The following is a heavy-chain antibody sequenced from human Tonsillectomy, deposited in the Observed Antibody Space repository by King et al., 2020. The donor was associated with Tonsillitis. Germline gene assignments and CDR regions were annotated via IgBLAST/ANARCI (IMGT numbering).Heavy chain of an antibody. D-gene: IGHD1-26*01. CDR3: ARRTVGATTRSFDY. V-gene: IGHV4-34*01. J-gene: IGHJ4*02. CDR1: GGSFSGYY. CDR2: INHSGST. Sequence: VQLQQWGAGLLKPSETLSLTCAVYGGSFSGYYWSWIRQPPGKGLEWIGEINHSGSTNYNPSLKSRVTISVDTSKNQFSLNLSSVTAADTAVYYCARRTVGATTRSFDYWGQGTLVTVSS.